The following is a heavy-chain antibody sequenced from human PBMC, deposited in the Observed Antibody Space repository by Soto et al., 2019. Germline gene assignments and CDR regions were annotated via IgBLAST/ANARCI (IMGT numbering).Heavy chain of an antibody. CDR1: GGTFSSYA. CDR2: IIPIFGTA. D-gene: IGHD2-2*02. CDR3: ARDAGYCSSTSCYTNWFDP. J-gene: IGHJ5*02. V-gene: IGHV1-69*01. Sequence: QVQLVQSGAEVKKPGSSVKVSCKASGGTFSSYAISWVRQAPGQGIEWMGGIIPIFGTANYAQKFQGRVTITADESTSTAYMELSSVRSEDTAVYYCARDAGYCSSTSCYTNWFDPWGQGTLVTVSS.